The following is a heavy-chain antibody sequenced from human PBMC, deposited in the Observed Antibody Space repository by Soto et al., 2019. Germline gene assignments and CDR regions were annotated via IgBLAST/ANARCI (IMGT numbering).Heavy chain of an antibody. CDR3: ARPREAGKNYYGVDV. V-gene: IGHV5-10-1*01. D-gene: IGHD6-19*01. CDR2: IDPSDSYT. Sequence: PGESLKISCKGSGYSFTSYWITWVRQMPGKGLEWMGRIDPSDSYTNYSPSFQGHVTISADKSISTAYLQWSSLKASDTAMYYCARPREAGKNYYGVDVWGQGTTVTV. J-gene: IGHJ6*02. CDR1: GYSFTSYW.